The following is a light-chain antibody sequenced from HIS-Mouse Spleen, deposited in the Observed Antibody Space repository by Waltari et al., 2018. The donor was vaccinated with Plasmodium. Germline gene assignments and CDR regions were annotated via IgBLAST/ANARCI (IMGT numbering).Light chain of an antibody. Sequence: EIVMTQSPATLSVSPGERATLSCRASQSVSSNLAWYQQKPGQAPRLLIYGASTRATGIPARFSGSGSGTEFPLTISSMQSEDFAVYYCQQYNNWPPTFGQGTKVEIK. J-gene: IGKJ1*01. CDR2: GAS. CDR3: QQYNNWPPT. V-gene: IGKV3-15*01. CDR1: QSVSSN.